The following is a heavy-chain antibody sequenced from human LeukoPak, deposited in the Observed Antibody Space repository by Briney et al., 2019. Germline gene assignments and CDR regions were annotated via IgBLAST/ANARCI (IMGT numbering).Heavy chain of an antibody. J-gene: IGHJ4*02. CDR1: GFTFSSHA. CDR2: ISDSGDYT. D-gene: IGHD2-8*01. Sequence: GGSLRLSCAGSGFTFSSHAMSWVRQAPGKGLEWVSAISDSGDYTYYADSVKGRFTISRDNSKNTLYLHVNSLRAEDTAVYYCAKDTSIGKYCTSGVCSPFDYWGQGTLVTVSS. CDR3: AKDTSIGKYCTSGVCSPFDY. V-gene: IGHV3-23*01.